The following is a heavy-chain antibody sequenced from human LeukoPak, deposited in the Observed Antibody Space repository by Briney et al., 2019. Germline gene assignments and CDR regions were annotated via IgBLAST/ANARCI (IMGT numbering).Heavy chain of an antibody. CDR1: GFTVSSNY. D-gene: IGHD3-22*01. J-gene: IGHJ4*02. Sequence: GGSLRLSCAASGFTVSSNYMSWVRQAPGKGLEWVSVIYSGGSTYYADSVKGRFTISSDNSTNTPYLQMNSLRADDTAVYYYSRATDYYDSSGHYYAKDYWGQGTLVTVSS. CDR2: IYSGGST. V-gene: IGHV3-53*01. CDR3: SRATDYYDSSGHYYAKDY.